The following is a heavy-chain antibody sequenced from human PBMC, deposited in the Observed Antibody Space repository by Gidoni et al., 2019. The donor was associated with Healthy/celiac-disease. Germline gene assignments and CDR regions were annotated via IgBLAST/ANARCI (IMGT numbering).Heavy chain of an antibody. Sequence: EVQLLESGGGLVQPGGSLRLSFAASGFTFSSYAMSWVRQAPGKGLEWVSAISGSGGSTYYADSVKGRFTISRDNSKNTLYLQMNSLRAEDTAVYYCAKDAEKQAHWNYQTDPDYWGQGTLVTVSS. CDR3: AKDAEKQAHWNYQTDPDY. CDR2: ISGSGGST. CDR1: GFTFSSYA. V-gene: IGHV3-23*01. D-gene: IGHD1-7*01. J-gene: IGHJ4*02.